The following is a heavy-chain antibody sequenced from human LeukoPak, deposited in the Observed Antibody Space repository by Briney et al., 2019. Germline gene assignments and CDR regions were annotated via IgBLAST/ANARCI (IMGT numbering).Heavy chain of an antibody. CDR2: IYYSGNT. J-gene: IGHJ4*02. CDR1: GGSISSYY. CDR3: ARGPSSGYSYG. D-gene: IGHD5-18*01. V-gene: IGHV4-59*01. Sequence: SETLSLTCTVSGGSISSYYWSWTRQPPGKGLEWIGYIYYSGNTWYNISINGRVTISVDTSKNQFSLNLSSVTAADTAVYYCARGPSSGYSYGWGQGPLLPVSS.